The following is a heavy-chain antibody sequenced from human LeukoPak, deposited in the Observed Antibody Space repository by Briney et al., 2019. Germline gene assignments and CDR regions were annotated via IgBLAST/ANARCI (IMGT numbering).Heavy chain of an antibody. CDR3: LLIGELINY. V-gene: IGHV5-51*01. J-gene: IGHJ4*02. CDR1: GYSFTSYW. Sequence: GASLQISCKGSGYSFTSYWIGWVRQMPGKGLEWMGIIYPGDSDTRYSPSFQGQVTISADKSISTAYLQWGSLKASGTAMYYCLLIGELINYWGQGTLVTVSS. CDR2: IYPGDSDT. D-gene: IGHD3-10*01.